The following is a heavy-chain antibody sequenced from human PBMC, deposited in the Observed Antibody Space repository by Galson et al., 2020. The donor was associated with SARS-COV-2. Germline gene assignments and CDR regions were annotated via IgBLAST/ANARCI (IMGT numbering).Heavy chain of an antibody. J-gene: IGHJ6*02. D-gene: IGHD5-18*01. V-gene: IGHV3-21*01. Sequence: NSGGSLRLSCAASGFPFRTYSMNWVRRAPGKGLEWVSSISTSSSYIYYADSVKGRFTISRDNVKKSLYLQMDSLRAEDTAVYYCARDEGIRGYNYGRLYYGMDVWGQGTTVTVSS. CDR1: GFPFRTYS. CDR3: ARDEGIRGYNYGRLYYGMDV. CDR2: ISTSSSYI.